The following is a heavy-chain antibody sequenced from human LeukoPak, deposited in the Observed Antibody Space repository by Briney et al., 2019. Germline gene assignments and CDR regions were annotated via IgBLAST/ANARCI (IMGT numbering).Heavy chain of an antibody. CDR1: GFAFTDYY. CDR3: ARSIAAAGFGY. Sequence: GGSLRLSCAASGFAFTDYYMSWIRQAPGKGLEWVSSISSSSSYIYYADSVKGRFTISRDNAKNSLYLQMNSLRAEDTAVYYCARSIAAAGFGYWGQGTLVTVSS. J-gene: IGHJ4*02. D-gene: IGHD6-13*01. V-gene: IGHV3-11*06. CDR2: ISSSSSYI.